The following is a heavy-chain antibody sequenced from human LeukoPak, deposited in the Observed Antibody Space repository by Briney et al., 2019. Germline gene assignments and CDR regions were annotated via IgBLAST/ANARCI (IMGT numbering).Heavy chain of an antibody. CDR2: ISYDGSKK. D-gene: IGHD7-27*01. J-gene: IGHJ3*02. V-gene: IGHV3-30*18. CDR1: GFTFSNYG. Sequence: PGGSLRLSCAASGFTFSNYGMHWVRQAPGKGLEWVALISYDGSKKYHADSVKGRFTISRDNSKNTLYLQMSSLRAEDTAVYYCAKSSTGTFDIWGQGTMVTISS. CDR3: AKSSTGTFDI.